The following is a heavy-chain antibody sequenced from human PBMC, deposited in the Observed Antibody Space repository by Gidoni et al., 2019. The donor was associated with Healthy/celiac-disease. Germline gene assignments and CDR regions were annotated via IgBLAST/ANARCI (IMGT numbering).Heavy chain of an antibody. CDR3: AREGDRQSSGIAARFTNYYYYYGMDV. V-gene: IGHV1-18*01. CDR2: ISAYNGNT. Sequence: QVQLVQSGAEVKKPGASVKVSCKASGYTFTSYGISWVRQAPGQGLEWMGWISAYNGNTNYAQKLQGRVTMTTDTSTSTAYMELRSRRSDDTAVYYCAREGDRQSSGIAARFTNYYYYYGMDVWGQGTTVTVSS. CDR1: GYTFTSYG. D-gene: IGHD6-13*01. J-gene: IGHJ6*02.